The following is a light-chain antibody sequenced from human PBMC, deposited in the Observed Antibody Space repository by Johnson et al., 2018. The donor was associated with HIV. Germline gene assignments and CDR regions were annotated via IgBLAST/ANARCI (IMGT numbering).Light chain of an antibody. CDR3: GTWDSSLSCYV. Sequence: QSVLTQPPSVSAAPGQKVTISCSGSSSNIGNNYVSWYQQLPGTAPKLLIYENNKRPSGIPDRFSGSKSGTSATLGITGLQTGDEADYYCGTWDSSLSCYVFGTRTKVTVL. CDR1: SSNIGNNY. J-gene: IGLJ1*01. V-gene: IGLV1-51*02. CDR2: ENN.